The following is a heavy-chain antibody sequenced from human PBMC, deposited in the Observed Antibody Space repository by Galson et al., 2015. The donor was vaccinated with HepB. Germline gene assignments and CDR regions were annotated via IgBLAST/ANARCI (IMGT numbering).Heavy chain of an antibody. CDR2: IRSTAYGGTT. J-gene: IGHJ4*02. D-gene: IGHD5-18*01. CDR3: SRDRRGGYGPFDY. Sequence: SLRLSCAPSGFTFGDYAMSWFRQAPGKGLEWLGFIRSTAYGGTTEYAASVQGRFTISRDDSKSIAYLQMNRLKTEDTAVYYCSRDRRGGYGPFDYWGQVTPVTVSS. CDR1: GFTFGDYA. V-gene: IGHV3-49*03.